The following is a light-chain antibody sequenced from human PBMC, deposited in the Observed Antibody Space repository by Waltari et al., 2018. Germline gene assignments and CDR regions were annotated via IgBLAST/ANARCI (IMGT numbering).Light chain of an antibody. CDR2: EVS. Sequence: QSALTQHASVSGSPGQSITISCTGTSRDVGGYNYVSWYQQHPGKAPKLMIYEVSNRPSGVSNRFSGSKSGNTASLTISGLQAEDEADYFCTSYTSSSTVVFGGGTKLTVL. CDR1: SRDVGGYNY. J-gene: IGLJ2*01. V-gene: IGLV2-14*01. CDR3: TSYTSSSTVV.